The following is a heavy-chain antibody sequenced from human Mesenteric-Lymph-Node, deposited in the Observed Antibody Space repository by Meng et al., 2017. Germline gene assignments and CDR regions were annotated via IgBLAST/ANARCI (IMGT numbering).Heavy chain of an antibody. D-gene: IGHD3-9*01. Sequence: SETLSLTCAVSGYSISSGYYWGWIRQPPGKGLEWIGSIYHSGSTYYNPSLKSRVTISVDTSKNQFSLKLSSVTAADTAVYYCARGGLVLRYFDWLVMDVWGQGTTVTVSS. CDR1: GYSISSGYY. V-gene: IGHV4-38-2*01. CDR3: ARGGLVLRYFDWLVMDV. J-gene: IGHJ6*02. CDR2: IYHSGST.